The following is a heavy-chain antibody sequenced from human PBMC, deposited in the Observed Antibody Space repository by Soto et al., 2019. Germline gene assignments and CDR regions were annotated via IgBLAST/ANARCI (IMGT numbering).Heavy chain of an antibody. V-gene: IGHV3-23*01. Sequence: GGSLRLSCAASGFTFSSYAMSWVRQAPGKGLEWVSAISGSGGSTYYADSVKGRFTISRDNSKNTLYLQMNSLRAEDTAVYYCAKDLGYCSSTSCHGGDWFDPWGQGTLVTVSS. CDR1: GFTFSSYA. CDR2: ISGSGGST. CDR3: AKDLGYCSSTSCHGGDWFDP. D-gene: IGHD2-2*01. J-gene: IGHJ5*02.